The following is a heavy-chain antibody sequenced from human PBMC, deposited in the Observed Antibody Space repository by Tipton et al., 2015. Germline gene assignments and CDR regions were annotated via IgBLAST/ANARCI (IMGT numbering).Heavy chain of an antibody. Sequence: SLRLSCAASGFTFSIYAMTWVRQAPGKGLEWVSGLSDSGISTYYADSVKGRFTISRDNSKNTLFLQMNSLRAEDTAVYYCAKLLAGSPYYYAMDAWGQGTTVTVSS. J-gene: IGHJ6*02. CDR3: AKLLAGSPYYYAMDA. D-gene: IGHD1-1*01. CDR1: GFTFSIYA. CDR2: LSDSGIST. V-gene: IGHV3-23*01.